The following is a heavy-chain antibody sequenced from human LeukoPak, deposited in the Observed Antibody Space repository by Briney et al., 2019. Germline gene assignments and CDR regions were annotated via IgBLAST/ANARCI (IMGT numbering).Heavy chain of an antibody. Sequence: PSETLSLTCAVYGGSFSGYYWSWIRQPPGKGLEWIGEINHSGSTNYNPSLKSRVTISVDTSKNQFSLKLSSVTAADTAVYYCARLRVPANYFDYWGQGTLVTVSS. V-gene: IGHV4-34*01. D-gene: IGHD2-2*01. CDR3: ARLRVPANYFDY. CDR2: INHSGST. CDR1: GGSFSGYY. J-gene: IGHJ4*02.